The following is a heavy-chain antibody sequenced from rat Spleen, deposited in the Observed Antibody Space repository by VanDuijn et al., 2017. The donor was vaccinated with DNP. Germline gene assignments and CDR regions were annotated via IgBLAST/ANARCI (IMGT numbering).Heavy chain of an antibody. Sequence: EVQLVESGGDLVEPGRSLKLSCVASGFTFSNYWMTWIRQVPGKGLEWVASITSSGGYTYYPDSVKGRFTVSRDNGKNTLYLQMNSLRSEDTATYYCAREEQLSLYYAMDAWGQGTSVTVSS. CDR1: GFTFSNYW. CDR3: AREEQLSLYYAMDA. CDR2: ITSSGGYT. V-gene: IGHV5-31*01. J-gene: IGHJ4*01. D-gene: IGHD1-2*01.